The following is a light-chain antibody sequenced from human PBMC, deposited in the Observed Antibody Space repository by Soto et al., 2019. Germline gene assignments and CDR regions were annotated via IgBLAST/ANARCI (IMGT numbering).Light chain of an antibody. CDR3: QQHYITPIT. J-gene: IGKJ5*01. CDR1: QSVLYSSKNKNF. CDR2: WAS. V-gene: IGKV4-1*01. Sequence: DIVMTQSTDSLAVSLGERATIHCKSSQSVLYSSKNKNFLTWYQQKPGQPPKLLIYWASTRESGVPDRFTGSGSGTDFTLTISSLQAEDVAVYYCQQHYITPITFGQGTRLEIK.